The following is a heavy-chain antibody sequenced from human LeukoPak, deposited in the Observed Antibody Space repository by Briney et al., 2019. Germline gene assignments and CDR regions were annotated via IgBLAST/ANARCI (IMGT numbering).Heavy chain of an antibody. D-gene: IGHD2-2*01. CDR2: IDSDGSST. V-gene: IGHV3-74*01. J-gene: IGHJ3*02. Sequence: PGGSLRLSCAASGFTFSSYWMYWVRQAPGKGLVWVSRIDSDGSSTYYADSVKGRFTISRDNSKNTLYLQMNSLRAEDTAVYYCAKFGFGTSWHHAFDIWGQGTMVTVSS. CDR1: GFTFSSYW. CDR3: AKFGFGTSWHHAFDI.